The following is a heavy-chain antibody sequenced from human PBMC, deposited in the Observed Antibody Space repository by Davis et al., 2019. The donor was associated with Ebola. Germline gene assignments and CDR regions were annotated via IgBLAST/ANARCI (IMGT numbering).Heavy chain of an antibody. CDR1: GFSFSSYW. V-gene: IGHV3-7*01. Sequence: GGSLRLSCAAAGFSFSSYWMSWVRQAPGKGLEWVASIKQDGSEKYYVDSVKGRFTISRDNAKNSLYLQMNSLRAEDTAVYYCLYGMDVWGQGTTVTVSS. CDR2: IKQDGSEK. CDR3: LYGMDV. J-gene: IGHJ6*02.